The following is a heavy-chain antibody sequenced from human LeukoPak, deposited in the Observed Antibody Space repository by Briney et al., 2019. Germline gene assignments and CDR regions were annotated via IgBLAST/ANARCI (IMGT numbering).Heavy chain of an antibody. Sequence: PSETLSLTCTVSGGSVSSRSYYWGWIRQPPGMGLDWIGSMYYSGSTYYNPSLKSRVTISVDTSKNQFSLKLSSVTAADTAVYYCARQYSSSSGWFDPWGQGTLVTVSS. CDR1: GGSVSSRSYY. CDR3: ARQYSSSSGWFDP. CDR2: MYYSGST. J-gene: IGHJ5*02. V-gene: IGHV4-39*01. D-gene: IGHD6-6*01.